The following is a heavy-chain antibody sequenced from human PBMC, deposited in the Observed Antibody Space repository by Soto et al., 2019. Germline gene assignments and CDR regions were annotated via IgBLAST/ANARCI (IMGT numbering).Heavy chain of an antibody. Sequence: VQLVESGGGLVQPGGSLRLSCAASGFTFSTSSMNWVRQAPGKGLEWISYISTASTTIYYADSVKGRFTISRDNAENSLYLQMNSLRAEDTAVYYCARDRNRANFDYWGQGTLVTVSS. CDR3: ARDRNRANFDY. J-gene: IGHJ4*02. CDR2: ISTASTTI. V-gene: IGHV3-48*01. CDR1: GFTFSTSS.